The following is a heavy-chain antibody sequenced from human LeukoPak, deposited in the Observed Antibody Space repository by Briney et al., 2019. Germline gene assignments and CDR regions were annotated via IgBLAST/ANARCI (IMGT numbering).Heavy chain of an antibody. J-gene: IGHJ4*02. CDR2: IIPIFGTA. CDR3: AKTYSGSSRHYFDY. Sequence: SVKVSCKASGGTFISYAISWVRQAPGQGLEWMGGIIPIFGTANYAQKFQGRVTITTDESTSTAYMELSSLRAEDTAVCYCAKTYSGSSRHYFDYWGQGTLVTVSS. V-gene: IGHV1-69*05. D-gene: IGHD1-26*01. CDR1: GGTFISYA.